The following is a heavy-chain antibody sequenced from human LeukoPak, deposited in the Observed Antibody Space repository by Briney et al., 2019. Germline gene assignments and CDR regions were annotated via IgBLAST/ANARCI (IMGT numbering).Heavy chain of an antibody. CDR2: IYSGGST. CDR1: GFTVSSNY. CDR3: ARDKGTTGFDY. D-gene: IGHD4-17*01. J-gene: IGHJ4*02. Sequence: GGSLRLSCAASGFTVSSNYMSWVRQAPGKGLEWVSVIYSGGSTYYADSVKGRFTISRDNSKNTLYLQMSSLRAEDTAVYYCARDKGTTGFDYWGQGTLVTVSS. V-gene: IGHV3-53*01.